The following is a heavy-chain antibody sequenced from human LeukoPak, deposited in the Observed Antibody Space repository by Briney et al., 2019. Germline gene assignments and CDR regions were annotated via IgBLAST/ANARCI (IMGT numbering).Heavy chain of an antibody. Sequence: EGSLRLSCAASGFTFSTYWMHWVRQAPDKRLVWVSRINSDGSTTSYADSVKGRFTISRDNAKNTLYLQMNSLRAEDTAVYYCARDVGDAFDIWGQGTMVTVSS. CDR2: INSDGSTT. D-gene: IGHD1-26*01. J-gene: IGHJ3*02. V-gene: IGHV3-74*01. CDR3: ARDVGDAFDI. CDR1: GFTFSTYW.